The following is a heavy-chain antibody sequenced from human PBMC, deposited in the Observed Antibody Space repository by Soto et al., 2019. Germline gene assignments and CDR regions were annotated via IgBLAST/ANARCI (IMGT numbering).Heavy chain of an antibody. CDR2: INPDGSST. Sequence: EVQLVESGGGLVQPGGSLRLSCVVSGFTFSSYWMHWVRQAPGEGLVWVSRINPDGSSTGYADSVKRRFTISRDNANNPLFLQRNSVSVEDSAVYYCARLKADPVDYWGQGTLVTVSS. CDR1: GFTFSSYW. CDR3: ARLKADPVDY. D-gene: IGHD6-13*01. J-gene: IGHJ4*02. V-gene: IGHV3-74*01.